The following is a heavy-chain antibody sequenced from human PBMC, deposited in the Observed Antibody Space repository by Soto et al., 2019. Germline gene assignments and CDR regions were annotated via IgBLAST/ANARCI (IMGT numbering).Heavy chain of an antibody. D-gene: IGHD3-3*01. CDR1: GGSISSDIHY. CDR3: YRVFGGKLET. Sequence: SETLSLTCTVSGGSISSDIHYWGWIRQPPGKGLEWIGPIYYSGNTHYNPSLRSRVTISVDTSKNQFSLRLSSVTAADTAVYYCYRVFGGKLETWGRGTLVTVYS. CDR2: IYYSGNT. V-gene: IGHV4-39*07. J-gene: IGHJ5*02.